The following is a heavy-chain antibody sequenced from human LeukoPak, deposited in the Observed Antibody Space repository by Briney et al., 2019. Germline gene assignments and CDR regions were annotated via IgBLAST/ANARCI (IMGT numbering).Heavy chain of an antibody. Sequence: ASVKVSCKASGYTFTGYYMHWVRQAPGQGLEWMGVINPGGSWTSYAQKFQGRVTMTRDMSTSTVYMELSSLRSEDTAVYYCARSVSAMVTDFDYWGQGTLVTVSS. CDR2: INPGGSWT. J-gene: IGHJ4*02. D-gene: IGHD5-18*01. V-gene: IGHV1-46*01. CDR1: GYTFTGYY. CDR3: ARSVSAMVTDFDY.